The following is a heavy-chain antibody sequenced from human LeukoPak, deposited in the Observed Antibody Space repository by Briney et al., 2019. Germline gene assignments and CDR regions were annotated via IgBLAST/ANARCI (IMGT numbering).Heavy chain of an antibody. D-gene: IGHD3-22*01. Sequence: GGSLRLSCAASGFTFDDYAMHWVRQAPGKGLEWVSGISWNSGSIGYADSVKGRFTISRDNAKNSLYLQMNSLRAEDTALYYCARDFPDPSGYYYDYWGQGTLVTVSS. V-gene: IGHV3-9*01. CDR2: ISWNSGSI. J-gene: IGHJ4*02. CDR3: ARDFPDPSGYYYDY. CDR1: GFTFDDYA.